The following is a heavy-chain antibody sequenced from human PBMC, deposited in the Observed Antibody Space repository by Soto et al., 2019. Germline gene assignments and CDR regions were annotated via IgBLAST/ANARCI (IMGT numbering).Heavy chain of an antibody. V-gene: IGHV4-31*03. D-gene: IGHD3-16*01. CDR1: GGSISSGGYY. Sequence: QVQLQESGPGLVKPSQTLSLTCTVSGGSISSGGYYWSWIRQHPGKGLEWIGYIYYSGSTYYNPSLKGRVTTSVDPSKNQFSLKLSSVTAADTAVYYCARVGGLHWFDPWGQGTLVTVSS. CDR2: IYYSGST. J-gene: IGHJ5*02. CDR3: ARVGGLHWFDP.